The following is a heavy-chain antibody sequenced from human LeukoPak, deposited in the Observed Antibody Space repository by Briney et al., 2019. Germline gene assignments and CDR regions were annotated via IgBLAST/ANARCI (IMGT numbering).Heavy chain of an antibody. D-gene: IGHD5-12*01. Sequence: GGSLRLSCAASGFTFSSYSMNWVRQAPGKGLEWVSSVSSSSSYIYYADSVKGRFTISRDNAKNSLYLQMNSLRAEDTAVYYCARDYGRYSGYEPYNWFDPWGQGTLVTVSS. CDR3: ARDYGRYSGYEPYNWFDP. CDR2: VSSSSSYI. J-gene: IGHJ5*02. CDR1: GFTFSSYS. V-gene: IGHV3-21*01.